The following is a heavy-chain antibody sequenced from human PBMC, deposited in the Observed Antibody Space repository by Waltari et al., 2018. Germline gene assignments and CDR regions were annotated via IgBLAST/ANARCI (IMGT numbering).Heavy chain of an antibody. CDR2: ISYDGSNK. CDR3: ARDAGLVGGAFDI. Sequence: QVQLVESGGGVVQPGRSLRLSCAASGFTFSSYAMHWVRQAPGKGLEWVAVISYDGSNKYYADSVKGRFTISRDNSKNTLYLQMNSLRAEDTAVYYCARDAGLVGGAFDIWGQGTMVTVSS. J-gene: IGHJ3*02. D-gene: IGHD3-10*01. V-gene: IGHV3-30-3*01. CDR1: GFTFSSYA.